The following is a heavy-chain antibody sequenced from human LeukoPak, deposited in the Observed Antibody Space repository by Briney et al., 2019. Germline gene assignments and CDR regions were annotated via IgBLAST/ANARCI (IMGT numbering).Heavy chain of an antibody. Sequence: GGSLRLSCAASGFTFSSYAMSWVRQAPGKGLEWVGFIRSKAYGGTTEYAASVKGRFTISRDDSKSIAYLQMNSLKTEDTAVYYCNYYDSSGYYYGDYWGQGTLVTVSS. J-gene: IGHJ4*02. CDR3: NYYDSSGYYYGDY. V-gene: IGHV3-49*04. CDR2: IRSKAYGGTT. CDR1: GFTFSSYA. D-gene: IGHD3-22*01.